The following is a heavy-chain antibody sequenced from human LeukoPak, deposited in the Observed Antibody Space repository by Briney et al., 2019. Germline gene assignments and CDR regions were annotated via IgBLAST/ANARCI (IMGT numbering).Heavy chain of an antibody. V-gene: IGHV4-34*01. CDR2: INHSGCT. CDR1: GGSFSGYY. Sequence: SETLSLTCAVYGGSFSGYYWSWIRQPPGKGPEWIGEINHSGCTNYNPSLKSRVTISVDTSKNQFSLKLSSVTAADTAVYYCAILPRDYWGQGTLVTVSS. J-gene: IGHJ4*02. CDR3: AILPRDY.